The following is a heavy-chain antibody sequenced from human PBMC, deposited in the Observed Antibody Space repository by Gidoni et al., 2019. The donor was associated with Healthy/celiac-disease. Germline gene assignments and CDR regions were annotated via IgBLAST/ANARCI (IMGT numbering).Heavy chain of an antibody. V-gene: IGHV4-4*02. Sequence: QVQLQESGPGLVKPSGTLSLTCAVSGGSISSSNWWSWVRQPPGKGLEWIGVIYHSGSTNYNPSLKSRVTISVDKSKNQFSLKLSSVTAADTAVYYCARGGKGPIWFGELSAGMDVWGQGTTVTVSS. CDR3: ARGGKGPIWFGELSAGMDV. CDR2: IYHSGST. J-gene: IGHJ6*02. D-gene: IGHD3-10*01. CDR1: GGSISSSNW.